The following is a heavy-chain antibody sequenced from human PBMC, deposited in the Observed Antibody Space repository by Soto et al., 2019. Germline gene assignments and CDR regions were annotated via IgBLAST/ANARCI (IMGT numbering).Heavy chain of an antibody. CDR2: INAGNGNT. V-gene: IGHV1-3*01. J-gene: IGHJ4*02. CDR3: ARVVDNWNYSGHWYVGLGY. D-gene: IGHD1-7*01. CDR1: GYTFTSYA. Sequence: QVQLVQSGAEVKKPGDSVKVSCKASGYTFTSYAMHWVRQAPGQRLEWMGWINAGNGNTKYSQKFQGRVTITRDTSASTAYMELSSLRSEDTAVYYCARVVDNWNYSGHWYVGLGYWGQGTLVTVSS.